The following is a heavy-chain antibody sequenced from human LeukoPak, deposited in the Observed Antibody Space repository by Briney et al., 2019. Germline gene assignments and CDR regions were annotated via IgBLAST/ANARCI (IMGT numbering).Heavy chain of an antibody. CDR3: ARDPFAARSGYPNLDY. D-gene: IGHD3-3*01. J-gene: IGHJ4*02. CDR1: GYTFTSYY. CDR2: INPSGGST. V-gene: IGHV1-46*01. Sequence: ASVKVSCKASGYTFTSYYMHWVRQAPGQGLEWMGIINPSGGSTSYAQKFQGRVTMTTDTSTSTAYMELRSLRSDDTAVYYCARDPFAARSGYPNLDYWGPGTLVTVSS.